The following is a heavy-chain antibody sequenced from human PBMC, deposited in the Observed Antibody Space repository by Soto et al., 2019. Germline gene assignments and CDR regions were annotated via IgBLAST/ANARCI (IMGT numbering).Heavy chain of an antibody. V-gene: IGHV1-18*01. CDR2: INPYNGNT. Sequence: QVQLVQSGAEVKKPGASVMVSCKASGYTFTSYGISWVRQAAGQGLEWMGWINPYNGNTKYAQKLQGRVTMTTDTSTSTAYMELRSLRSDDTAVYYCARDAAVGLFDYWGQGTLVTVSS. CDR3: ARDAAVGLFDY. J-gene: IGHJ4*02. CDR1: GYTFTSYG. D-gene: IGHD1-26*01.